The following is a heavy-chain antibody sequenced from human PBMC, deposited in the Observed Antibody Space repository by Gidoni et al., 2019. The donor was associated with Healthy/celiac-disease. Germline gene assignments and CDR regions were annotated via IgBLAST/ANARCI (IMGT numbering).Heavy chain of an antibody. Sequence: QLQLQESGPGLVKPSETLSLTCTVSGGSISSSSYYWGWIRQPPGKGLEWIGSFYYSGSTYYNPSLKSRVTISVDTSKNQFSLKLSSVTAADTAVYYCARLARQWLDFDYWGQGTLVTVSS. CDR2: FYYSGST. V-gene: IGHV4-39*01. J-gene: IGHJ4*02. D-gene: IGHD6-19*01. CDR1: GGSISSSSYY. CDR3: ARLARQWLDFDY.